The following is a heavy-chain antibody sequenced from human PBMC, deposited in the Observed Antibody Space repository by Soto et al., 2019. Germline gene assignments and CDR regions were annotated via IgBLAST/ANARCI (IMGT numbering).Heavy chain of an antibody. J-gene: IGHJ6*02. CDR3: AGVQHSRGIAVRGAVDA. D-gene: IGHD3-10*01. CDR2: IVPSVDTT. CDR1: GGTFSSSG. Sequence: QVQLVQSGTEVKKPGSSVKVSCKASGGTFSSSGFSWVRQAPAQGLEWMGRIVPSVDTTKYAQKVQARVTFNANKSTSAAYRKWRACRSEDRPASDCAGVQHSRGIAVRGAVDAWGQGTMVIVSS. V-gene: IGHV1-69*06.